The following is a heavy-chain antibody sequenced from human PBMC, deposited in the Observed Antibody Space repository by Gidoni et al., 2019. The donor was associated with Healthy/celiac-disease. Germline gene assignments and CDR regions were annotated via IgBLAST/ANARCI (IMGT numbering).Heavy chain of an antibody. Sequence: QVQLVQSGAEVKKPGASVKVSCKASGYTFTSYDINWVRQATGQGLEWMGWMNPNSGNTGYAQKFQGRVTMTRNTSISTAYMELSSLRSEDTAVYYCARGPQSPTIFGDPNWFDPWGQGTLVTVSS. D-gene: IGHD3-3*01. J-gene: IGHJ5*02. CDR3: ARGPQSPTIFGDPNWFDP. CDR1: GYTFTSYD. CDR2: MNPNSGNT. V-gene: IGHV1-8*01.